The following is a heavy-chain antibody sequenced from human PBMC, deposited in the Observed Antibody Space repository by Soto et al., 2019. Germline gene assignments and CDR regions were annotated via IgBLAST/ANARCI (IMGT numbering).Heavy chain of an antibody. CDR1: GFTFSSYG. J-gene: IGHJ3*02. CDR3: AKDYYYFWFGGNDAFDI. V-gene: IGHV3-30*18. D-gene: IGHD3-3*01. CDR2: ISYDGSNK. Sequence: QVQLVESGGGVVQPGRSLRLSCAASGFTFSSYGMHWVRQAPGKGLEWVAVISYDGSNKYYADSVKGRFTISRDNSKNTLYLQMNSLRAEDTAVYYCAKDYYYFWFGGNDAFDIWGQGTMVTVSS.